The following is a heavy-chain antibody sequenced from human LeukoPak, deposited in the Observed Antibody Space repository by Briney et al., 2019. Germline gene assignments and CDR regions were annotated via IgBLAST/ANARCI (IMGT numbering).Heavy chain of an antibody. CDR2: IGTAGDT. D-gene: IGHD3-10*01. CDR3: ARGPWFGEFPVYYGMDV. V-gene: IGHV3-13*01. CDR1: GFTFSSYD. Sequence: GGSLRLSCAASGFTFSSYDMHWVRQATGKGLEWVSAIGTAGDTYYPGSVKGRFTISRENAKNSLYLQMNSLRAGDTAVYYCARGPWFGEFPVYYGMDVWGQGTTVTVSS. J-gene: IGHJ6*02.